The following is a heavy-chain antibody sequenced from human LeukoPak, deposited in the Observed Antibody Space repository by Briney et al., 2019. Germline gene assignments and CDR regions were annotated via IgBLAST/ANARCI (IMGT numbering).Heavy chain of an antibody. Sequence: PSETLSLTCTVSGGSISSGGYYWSWIRQPPGKGLEWIGYIYHSWSTYYNPSLKSRVTISVDRSKNQFSLKLSSVTAADTAVYYCARDRPINCSSTSCYGYFDYWGQGTLVTVSS. V-gene: IGHV4-30-2*01. J-gene: IGHJ4*02. CDR1: GGSISSGGYY. D-gene: IGHD2-2*01. CDR3: ARDRPINCSSTSCYGYFDY. CDR2: IYHSWST.